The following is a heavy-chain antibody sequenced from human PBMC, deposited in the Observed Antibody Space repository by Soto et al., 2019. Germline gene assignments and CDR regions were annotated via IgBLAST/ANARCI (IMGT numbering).Heavy chain of an antibody. V-gene: IGHV3-13*01. CDR2: IGTAGDT. CDR3: ARSCSGGSSYYYYCTEV. J-gene: IGHJ6*04. D-gene: IGHD2-15*01. Sequence: GGSLRLSCAASGFTFSSYDMHWVRQATGKALEWVSAIGTAGDTYYPGSVKGRFTISRENAKNSLYLQMNSLRAGDTAVYYCARSCSGGSSYYYYCTEVWGEGTTVTVSS. CDR1: GFTFSSYD.